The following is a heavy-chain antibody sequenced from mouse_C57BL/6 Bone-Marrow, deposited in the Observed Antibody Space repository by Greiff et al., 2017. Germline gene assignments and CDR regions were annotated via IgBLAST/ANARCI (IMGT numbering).Heavy chain of an antibody. J-gene: IGHJ2*01. V-gene: IGHV1-75*01. CDR3: ARYSYYSNPYYFDY. Sequence: QVQLQQSGPELVKPGASVKISCKASGYTFTDYYINWVKQRPGQGLEWIGWIFPGSGSTYYNEKFKGKATLTVDKSSSTAYMLLSSLTSEDSAVYFCARYSYYSNPYYFDYWGQGTTLTVSS. D-gene: IGHD2-5*01. CDR2: IFPGSGST. CDR1: GYTFTDYY.